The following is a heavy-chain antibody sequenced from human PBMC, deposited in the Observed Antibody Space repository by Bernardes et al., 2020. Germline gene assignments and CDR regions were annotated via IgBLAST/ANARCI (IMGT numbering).Heavy chain of an antibody. V-gene: IGHV3-7*03. CDR1: GFDFGSYW. Sequence: VGSLRLSCAASGFDFGSYWMTWVRQAPGKGLEWVANIKQDGSEKHFVDSVKGRFTISRDNTKSSLFLQMNSLRAEDTGTYYCEKDLSLTPYYYYYLGLDVWGKGTTVTVSS. CDR2: IKQDGSEK. CDR3: EKDLSLTPYYYYYLGLDV. J-gene: IGHJ6*04.